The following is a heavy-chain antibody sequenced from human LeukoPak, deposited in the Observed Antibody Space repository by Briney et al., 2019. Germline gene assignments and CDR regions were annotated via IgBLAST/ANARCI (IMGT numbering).Heavy chain of an antibody. J-gene: IGHJ4*02. V-gene: IGHV3-7*01. CDR1: GFTFSSSW. Sequence: GGSLRLSCAASGFTFSSSWMSWVRQAPGKGLEWVANIKPDGSEKYYVDSVKGRFTISRDNAKNSLYLQMNSLRAEDTAVYFCASDTMGATDYWGQGTLVTVSS. CDR3: ASDTMGATDY. D-gene: IGHD1-26*01. CDR2: IKPDGSEK.